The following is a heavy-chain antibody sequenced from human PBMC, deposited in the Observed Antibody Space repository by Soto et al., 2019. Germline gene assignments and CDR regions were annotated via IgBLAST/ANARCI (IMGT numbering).Heavy chain of an antibody. CDR3: ARGLPWLVRSGSWIFDY. V-gene: IGHV4-34*01. D-gene: IGHD6-19*01. CDR2: ANHSGST. J-gene: IGHJ4*02. Sequence: QVQLQQWGAGLLKPSETLSLTCAVYGGSFSGYYWSWIRQPPGKGLEWIGEANHSGSTNYNPSLKSRVTISVDTSKNHFSLKVSSVTAADTAVYYCARGLPWLVRSGSWIFDYWGQGTLVTVSS. CDR1: GGSFSGYY.